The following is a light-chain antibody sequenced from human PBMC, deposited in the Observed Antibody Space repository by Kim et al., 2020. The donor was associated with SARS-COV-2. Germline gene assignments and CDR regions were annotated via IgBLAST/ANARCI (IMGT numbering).Light chain of an antibody. V-gene: IGKV3-20*01. Sequence: LSPGDRATLSCRASQSVNSDFLLWYQHKPGQPPRLLVHASSTRASGVPGKFTGSGSGTDFTLTISRLDPEDFAVYYCQHFGDSLYTFGQGTKLEI. J-gene: IGKJ2*01. CDR2: ASS. CDR3: QHFGDSLYT. CDR1: QSVNSDF.